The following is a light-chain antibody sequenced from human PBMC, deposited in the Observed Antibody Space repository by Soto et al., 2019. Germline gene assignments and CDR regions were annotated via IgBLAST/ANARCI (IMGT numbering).Light chain of an antibody. CDR1: QSVSNY. J-gene: IGKJ4*01. CDR2: DAS. V-gene: IGKV3-11*01. CDR3: QRRSHGLT. Sequence: DIVLTQSPGTLSLSPGDRATLSCRASQSVSNYVAWYQQRPGQAPRLLIYDASNRATGILARFSGSGSGTDFTLTISSLEPEDFAVYYCQRRSHGLTFGGGTKVDIK.